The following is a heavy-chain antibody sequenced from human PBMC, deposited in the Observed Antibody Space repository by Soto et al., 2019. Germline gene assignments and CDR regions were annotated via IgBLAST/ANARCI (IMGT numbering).Heavy chain of an antibody. Sequence: GGSLRLSCAASGFTFSNAWMSWVRQAPGKGLEWVGRIKSKTDGGTTDYAAPVKGRFTISRDDSKNTLYLQMNSLKTGDTAVYYCTTGIVVVPAAISLHYYYYMDVWGKGTTVTVSS. D-gene: IGHD2-2*01. CDR2: IKSKTDGGTT. V-gene: IGHV3-15*01. CDR3: TTGIVVVPAAISLHYYYYMDV. J-gene: IGHJ6*03. CDR1: GFTFSNAW.